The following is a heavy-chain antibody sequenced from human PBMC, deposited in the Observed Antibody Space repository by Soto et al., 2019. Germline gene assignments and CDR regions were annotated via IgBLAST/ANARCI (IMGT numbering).Heavy chain of an antibody. CDR2: IWYDGSNK. D-gene: IGHD2-2*01. V-gene: IGHV3-33*01. Sequence: QVQLVESGGGVVQPGRSLRLSCAASGFTFSSYGMHWVRQAPGKGLEWVAVIWYDGSNKYYADSVKGRFTISRDNSKNTLYLQMNSLRAEDTAVYYCARDPLCSSTSCSIKCAMDVWGKGTTVTVSS. CDR1: GFTFSSYG. J-gene: IGHJ6*04. CDR3: ARDPLCSSTSCSIKCAMDV.